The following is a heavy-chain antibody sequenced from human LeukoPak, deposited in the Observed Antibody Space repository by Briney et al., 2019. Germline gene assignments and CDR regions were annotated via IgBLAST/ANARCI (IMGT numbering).Heavy chain of an antibody. V-gene: IGHV3-43*01. D-gene: IGHD6-13*01. CDR3: AKVGGKYSSSWYYYFDY. Sequence: GGSLRLSCAASGFTFDDYTMHWVRQVPGKVLEWVSLISWDGGTTYYADSVKGRFTISRDNSKNSLYLQMNSLRTEDTALYYCAKVGGKYSSSWYYYFDYWGQGTLVTVSS. CDR2: ISWDGGTT. CDR1: GFTFDDYT. J-gene: IGHJ4*02.